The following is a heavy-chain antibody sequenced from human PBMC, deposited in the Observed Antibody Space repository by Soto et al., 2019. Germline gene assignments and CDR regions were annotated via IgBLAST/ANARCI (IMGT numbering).Heavy chain of an antibody. D-gene: IGHD1-26*01. CDR3: AKGIVGPTWFDH. J-gene: IGHJ5*02. CDR2: ISGASSGGET. V-gene: IGHV3-23*01. Sequence: GSLRLSCLASGFIFSSYAMSWVRQAPGKGLEWVSTISGASSGGETNYAKSVRGRFTVSRDNSKNTLYLEMNSLRVEDTAVYYCAKGIVGPTWFDHWGEGTQVTVSS. CDR1: GFIFSSYA.